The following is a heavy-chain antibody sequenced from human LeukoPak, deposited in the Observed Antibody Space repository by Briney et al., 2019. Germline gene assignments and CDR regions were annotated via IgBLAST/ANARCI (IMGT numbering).Heavy chain of an antibody. V-gene: IGHV3-20*04. CDR2: INWNGGST. CDR1: GFTFDDYG. CDR3: ASLANYDVDAFDI. D-gene: IGHD3-3*01. J-gene: IGHJ3*02. Sequence: GGSLRLSCAASGFTFDDYGMSWVRHAPGKGLEWVSGINWNGGSTVYADSVKGRFTISRDNAKNSLYLQMNSLRAEDTALYYCASLANYDVDAFDIWAQGTMVTVSS.